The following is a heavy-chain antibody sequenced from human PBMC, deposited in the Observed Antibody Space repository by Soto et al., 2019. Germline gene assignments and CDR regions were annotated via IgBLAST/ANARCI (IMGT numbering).Heavy chain of an antibody. Sequence: GGSLRLSCGASGFTFRSFTMNWVRQAPGKGLEWVSTISSNSAYIYYTDALRGRFTISRDNAKNSLHLQMNSLRAEDTAVYYCTRDASRDSSARGWFDPWGPGTLVTVYS. CDR3: TRDASRDSSARGWFDP. CDR2: ISSNSAYI. D-gene: IGHD6-13*01. CDR1: GFTFRSFT. J-gene: IGHJ5*02. V-gene: IGHV3-21*01.